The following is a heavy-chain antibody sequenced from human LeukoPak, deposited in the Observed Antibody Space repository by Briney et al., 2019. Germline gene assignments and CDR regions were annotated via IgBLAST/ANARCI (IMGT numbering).Heavy chain of an antibody. J-gene: IGHJ5*02. Sequence: SETLSLTCTVSGGSISSYYWSWIRQPAGKVLEWIGEINHSGSTNYNPSLKSRVTISVDTSKNQFSLKLSSVTAADTAVYYCARAPTRHCSGGSCYSGGGWFGPWGQGTLVTVSS. CDR2: INHSGST. D-gene: IGHD2-15*01. CDR1: GGSISSYY. CDR3: ARAPTRHCSGGSCYSGGGWFGP. V-gene: IGHV4-34*01.